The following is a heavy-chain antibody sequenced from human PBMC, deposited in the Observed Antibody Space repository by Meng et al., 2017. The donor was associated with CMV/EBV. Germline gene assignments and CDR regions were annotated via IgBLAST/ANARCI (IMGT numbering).Heavy chain of an antibody. V-gene: IGHV1-18*01. Sequence: ASVKVSCKASGYTFTSYGITWVRQAPGQGLEWMGWISAYNGNTNYVQKLQGRVTMTTDTSTSTAYMELRSLRSDDTAVYYCVRDVGVVTLLGVFDYWGQGTLVTVSS. CDR2: ISAYNGNT. D-gene: IGHD3-3*01. CDR1: GYTFTSYG. J-gene: IGHJ4*02. CDR3: VRDVGVVTLLGVFDY.